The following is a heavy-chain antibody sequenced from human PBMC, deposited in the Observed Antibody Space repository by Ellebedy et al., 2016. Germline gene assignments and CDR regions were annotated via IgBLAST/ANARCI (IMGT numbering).Heavy chain of an antibody. CDR1: GFAFSNAW. J-gene: IGHJ4*02. Sequence: GGSLRLSCAASGFAFSNAWMNWVRQAPGKGLEWVGRIKSKTDGGAADYAAPVKGRFTISRDDSKNTLYLQMNSLKTEDSAVYFCTTVYRYNYDSVWGQGTLVTVSS. V-gene: IGHV3-15*01. D-gene: IGHD5-18*01. CDR2: IKSKTDGGAA. CDR3: TTVYRYNYDSV.